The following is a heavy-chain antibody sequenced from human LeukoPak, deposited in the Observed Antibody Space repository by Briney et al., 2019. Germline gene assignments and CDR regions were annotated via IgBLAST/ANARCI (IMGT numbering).Heavy chain of an antibody. CDR1: GFTFSSYS. Sequence: GGSLRLSCAASGFTFSSYSMNWVRQAPGKGLEWASSISSSSSYIYYADSVKGRFTISRDNAKNSLYLQMNSLRAEGTAVYYCASQIPATATHPFDYWGQGTLVTVSS. V-gene: IGHV3-21*01. J-gene: IGHJ4*02. D-gene: IGHD2-15*01. CDR3: ASQIPATATHPFDY. CDR2: ISSSSSYI.